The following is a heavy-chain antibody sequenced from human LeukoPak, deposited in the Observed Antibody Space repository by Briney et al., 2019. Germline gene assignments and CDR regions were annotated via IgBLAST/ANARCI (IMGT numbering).Heavy chain of an antibody. J-gene: IGHJ4*02. CDR3: ATAELGYSSSFSLHY. V-gene: IGHV1-24*01. D-gene: IGHD6-13*01. Sequence: ASVKVSCKVSGYTLTELSMHWVRQAPGKGLEWMGGFDPEDGETIYAQKFQGRVTMTEDTSTDTAYMELSSLRSEDTAVYYCATAELGYSSSFSLHYWGQGTLVTVSS. CDR2: FDPEDGET. CDR1: GYTLTELS.